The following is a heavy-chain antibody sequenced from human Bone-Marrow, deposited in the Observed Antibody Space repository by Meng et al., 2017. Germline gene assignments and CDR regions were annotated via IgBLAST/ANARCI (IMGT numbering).Heavy chain of an antibody. J-gene: IGHJ5*02. CDR1: GGSSSSYY. V-gene: IGHV4-4*07. CDR3: ARAGGVAVAGIFLGFDP. Sequence: QVQRQESGPGLVMPSGTLSLTCTVSGGSSSSYYWSWIRQPAGKGLEWIGRIYTSGSTNYNPSLKSRVTMSVDTSKNQFSLKLSSVTAADTAVYYCARAGGVAVAGIFLGFDPWGQGTLVTVSS. CDR2: IYTSGST. D-gene: IGHD6-19*01.